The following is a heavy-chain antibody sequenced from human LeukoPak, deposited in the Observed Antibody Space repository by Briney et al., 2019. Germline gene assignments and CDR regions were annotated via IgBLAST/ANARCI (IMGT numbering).Heavy chain of an antibody. V-gene: IGHV4-38-2*01. CDR2: IYHSGST. D-gene: IGHD3-3*01. CDR3: ARQGYDFWSGYSPFDY. J-gene: IGHJ4*02. Sequence: SETLSLTCAVSGYSISSGYYWGWIRPPPGKGLEWIGSIYHSGSTYYNPSLKSRVTISVDTSKNQFSLKLSSVTAADTAVYYCARQGYDFWSGYSPFDYWGQGTLVTASS. CDR1: GYSISSGYY.